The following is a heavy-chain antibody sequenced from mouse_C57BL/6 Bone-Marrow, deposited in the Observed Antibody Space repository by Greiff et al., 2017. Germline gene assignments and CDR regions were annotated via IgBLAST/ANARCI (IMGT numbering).Heavy chain of an antibody. Sequence: EVKLVESGGGLVKPGGSLKLSCAASGFTFSDYGMHWVRQAPEKGLEWVAYISSGSSTIYYADTVKGRFTISRDNAKNTLFLQMTSLRYEATAMYYCARRPHLDYWGQGTTLTVSS. V-gene: IGHV5-17*01. CDR2: ISSGSSTI. CDR3: ARRPHLDY. J-gene: IGHJ2*01. CDR1: GFTFSDYG.